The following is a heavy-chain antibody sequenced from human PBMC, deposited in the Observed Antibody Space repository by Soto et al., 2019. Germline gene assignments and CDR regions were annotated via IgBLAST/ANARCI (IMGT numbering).Heavy chain of an antibody. Sequence: ASVKVSCKASGYTFTSYGISWVRQAPGQGLEWMGWISAYNGNTNYAQKLQGRVTMTTDTSTSTAYMELRSLRSDDAAMYYCARKVVVSDAFDIWGQGTMGTVSS. J-gene: IGHJ3*02. D-gene: IGHD2-15*01. CDR1: GYTFTSYG. V-gene: IGHV1-18*01. CDR2: ISAYNGNT. CDR3: ARKVVVSDAFDI.